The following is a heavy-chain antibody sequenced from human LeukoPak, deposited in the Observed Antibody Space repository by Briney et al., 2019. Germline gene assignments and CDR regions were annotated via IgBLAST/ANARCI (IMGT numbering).Heavy chain of an antibody. D-gene: IGHD3/OR15-3a*01. Sequence: ASVKVSCKASGYTFTSYGISWVRQAPGRGLEWMGWISAYNGNTNYAQKLQGRVTMTTDTSTSTAYMELRSLRSDDTAVYYCARDTSESAPGDWSPLGPGWADYWGQGTLVTVSS. J-gene: IGHJ4*02. CDR2: ISAYNGNT. V-gene: IGHV1-18*01. CDR1: GYTFTSYG. CDR3: ARDTSESAPGDWSPLGPGWADY.